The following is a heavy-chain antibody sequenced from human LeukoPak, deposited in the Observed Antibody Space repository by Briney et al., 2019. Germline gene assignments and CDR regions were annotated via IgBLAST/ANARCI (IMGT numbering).Heavy chain of an antibody. CDR2: IYISGST. CDR1: GGSISSYY. CDR3: AKDRGTWNDDGFDY. D-gene: IGHD1-1*01. Sequence: SETLSLTCTVSGGSISSYYWSWIRQPAGKGLEWIGRIYISGSTNYNPSLKSRVTMSVDTSKNQFSLKLSSVTAADTAVYYCAKDRGTWNDDGFDYWGQGTLVTVSS. J-gene: IGHJ4*02. V-gene: IGHV4-4*07.